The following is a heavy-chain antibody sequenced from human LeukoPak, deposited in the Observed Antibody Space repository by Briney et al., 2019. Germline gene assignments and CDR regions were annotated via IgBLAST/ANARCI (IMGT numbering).Heavy chain of an antibody. V-gene: IGHV3-66*02. D-gene: IGHD3-9*01. CDR1: GFTVSSNY. Sequence: GGSLRLSCAASGFTVSSNYMSWVRQAPGKGLEWVSVIYSGGSTYYADSAKGRFTISRGNSKNTLYLQMNSLRAEDTAVYYCARSYDILTGYSQFDPWGQGTLVTVSS. CDR3: ARSYDILTGYSQFDP. CDR2: IYSGGST. J-gene: IGHJ5*02.